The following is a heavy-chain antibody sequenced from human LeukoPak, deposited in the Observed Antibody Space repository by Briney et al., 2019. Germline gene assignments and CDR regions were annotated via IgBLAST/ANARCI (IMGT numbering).Heavy chain of an antibody. J-gene: IGHJ3*02. CDR3: ARGMGSGWPTVTSHAFDI. CDR1: GGSFSGYY. V-gene: IGHV4-34*01. Sequence: SETLSLTCAVYGGSFSGYYWSWIRQPPGKGLEWIGEINHSGSTNYNPSLKSRVTISVDTSKNQFSLKLSSVTAADTAVYYCARGMGSGWPTVTSHAFDIWGQGTMVTVSS. D-gene: IGHD6-19*01. CDR2: INHSGST.